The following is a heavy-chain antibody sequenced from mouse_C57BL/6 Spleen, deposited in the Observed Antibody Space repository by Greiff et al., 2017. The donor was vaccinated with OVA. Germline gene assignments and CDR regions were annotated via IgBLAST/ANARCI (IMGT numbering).Heavy chain of an antibody. V-gene: IGHV1-7*01. J-gene: IGHJ4*01. D-gene: IGHD3-2*02. CDR1: GYTFTSYW. CDR3: ASRTAQAEDAMDY. CDR2: INPSSGYT. Sequence: QVQLQQSGAELAKPGASVKLSCKASGYTFTSYWMHWVKQRPGQGLEWIGYINPSSGYTKYNQKFKDKATLTADKSSSTAYMQLSSLTYEDSAVYYCASRTAQAEDAMDYWGQGTSVTVSS.